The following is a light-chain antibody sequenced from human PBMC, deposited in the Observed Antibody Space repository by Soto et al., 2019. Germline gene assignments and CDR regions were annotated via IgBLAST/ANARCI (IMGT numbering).Light chain of an antibody. V-gene: IGKV2-30*02. CDR3: MQASHWPYT. CDR2: KIF. J-gene: IGKJ2*01. CDR1: QSFLLRDGTTY. Sequence: VWTQSPFSLPFTLGQPASISCSSSQSFLLRDGTTYLNWFHQRPGQAPRLLIHKIFNRDSGVPDRLSGSGSGTDFTLKISRVEAEDVGVYYCMQASHWPYTFGQGTKLEIK.